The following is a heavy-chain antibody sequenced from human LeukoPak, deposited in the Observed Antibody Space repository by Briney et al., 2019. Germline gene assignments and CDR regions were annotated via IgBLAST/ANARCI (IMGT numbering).Heavy chain of an antibody. J-gene: IGHJ3*02. CDR2: IGTDGDT. Sequence: GGSLRLSCAASGFTFSSYDMHWVRQATGKGLEWVSAIGTDGDTYYPGSVKGRFTISRENAKNSLYLQMNSLRAGDTAVYYCARGRSRGAFDIWGQGTMVTVSS. V-gene: IGHV3-13*01. CDR1: GFTFSSYD. CDR3: ARGRSRGAFDI.